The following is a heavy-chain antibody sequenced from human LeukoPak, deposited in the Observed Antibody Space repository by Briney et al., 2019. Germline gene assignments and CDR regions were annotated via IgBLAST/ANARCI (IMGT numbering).Heavy chain of an antibody. CDR2: IMPLFGTA. CDR1: GGTFNNSA. D-gene: IGHD4-17*01. CDR3: ARDVHGDYGSGWFDP. V-gene: IGHV1-69*05. J-gene: IGHJ5*02. Sequence: GSSVKVSRKTSGGTFNNSAISWMRQAPGQGLEWLGGIMPLFGTAGYAQKFQGRVTITKDESTRTVYLELTSLTSDDTAVYYCARDVHGDYGSGWFDPWGQGTLVSVSS.